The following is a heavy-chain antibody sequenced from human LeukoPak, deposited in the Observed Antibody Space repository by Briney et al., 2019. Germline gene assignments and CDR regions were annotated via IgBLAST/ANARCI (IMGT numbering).Heavy chain of an antibody. Sequence: SETLSLTCTVSGVSIRSSNYYWGWIRQPPRRGLEWIGSIDYTGSTYYNAALKRRVTISVDTSKNQFSLRLSSVTAADTAVYYCAIQIAARRGLYYYYYYMDVWGKGTTVTVSS. V-gene: IGHV4-39*07. CDR1: GVSIRSSNYY. CDR2: IDYTGST. D-gene: IGHD6-6*01. CDR3: AIQIAARRGLYYYYYYMDV. J-gene: IGHJ6*03.